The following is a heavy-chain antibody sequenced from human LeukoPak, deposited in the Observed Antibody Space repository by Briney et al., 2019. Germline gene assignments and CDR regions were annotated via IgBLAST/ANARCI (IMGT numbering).Heavy chain of an antibody. Sequence: ASVKVSCKASGYTFTGYYMHWVRQAPGQGLEWMGWINPNSGGTNYAQKFQGWVTMTRDTSISTAYMELRSLRSDDTAVYYCARARYYYGSGSYYHHDYWGQGTLVTVSS. CDR3: ARARYYYGSGSYYHHDY. V-gene: IGHV1-2*04. CDR1: GYTFTGYY. J-gene: IGHJ4*02. D-gene: IGHD3-10*01. CDR2: INPNSGGT.